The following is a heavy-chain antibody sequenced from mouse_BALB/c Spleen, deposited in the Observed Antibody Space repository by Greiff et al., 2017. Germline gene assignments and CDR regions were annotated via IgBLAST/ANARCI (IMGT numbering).Heavy chain of an antibody. CDR3: ASRYTYGSSYGFAY. Sequence: VQLQQSGAELVKPGASVKLSCTASGFNIKDTYMHWVKQRPEQGLEWIGRIDPANGNTKYDPKFQGKATITADTSSNTAYLQLSSLTSEDTAVYYCASRYTYGSSYGFAYWGQGTLVTVSA. D-gene: IGHD1-1*01. CDR2: IDPANGNT. J-gene: IGHJ3*01. CDR1: GFNIKDTY. V-gene: IGHV14-3*02.